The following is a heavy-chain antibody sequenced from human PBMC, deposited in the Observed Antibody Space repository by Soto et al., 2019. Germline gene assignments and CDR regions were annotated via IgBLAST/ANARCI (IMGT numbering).Heavy chain of an antibody. CDR1: GDTFNFYT. CDR3: ATSYGPSYSALHC. D-gene: IGHD3-16*01. CDR2: FNPILTMS. V-gene: IGHV1-69*02. J-gene: IGHJ4*02. Sequence: QVQLVQSGADVKKPGSSVKVSCKASGDTFNFYTINWVRQAPGLGLEWMGRFNPILTMSNYAQKFQGRVRITADKSTSTAYMALSRPRAEDTAMYYCATSYGPSYSALHCWGQGALVTVSS.